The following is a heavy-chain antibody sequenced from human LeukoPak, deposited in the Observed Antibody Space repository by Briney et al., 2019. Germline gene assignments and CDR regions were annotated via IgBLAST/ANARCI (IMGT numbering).Heavy chain of an antibody. CDR2: IGTAGDT. CDR1: GFTFSSYD. D-gene: IGHD4-17*01. CDR3: ASDGDYGRLSY. Sequence: PGGSLRLSCAASGFTFSSYDMHWVRQATGKGLEWVSAIGTAGDTYYPGSVKGRFTISRENAKNSLYLQMNSLRAGDTAVYYCASDGDYGRLSYWGQGTLVTVSS. V-gene: IGHV3-13*01. J-gene: IGHJ4*02.